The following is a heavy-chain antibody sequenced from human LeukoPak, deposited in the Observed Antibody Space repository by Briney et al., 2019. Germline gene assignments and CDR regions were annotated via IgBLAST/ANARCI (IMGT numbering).Heavy chain of an antibody. CDR3: ARGGSSAVNFQH. V-gene: IGHV3-7*02. CDR2: IKHDGSEK. CDR1: GFTLSRYW. D-gene: IGHD1-26*01. Sequence: GGSLRLSCAASGFTLSRYWMSWVRQAPGKGLEWVANIKHDGSEKYYADSVKGRFTISRDNAKNSLYLQMNSLRAEDTALYYCARGGSSAVNFQHWGQGILVTVSS. J-gene: IGHJ1*01.